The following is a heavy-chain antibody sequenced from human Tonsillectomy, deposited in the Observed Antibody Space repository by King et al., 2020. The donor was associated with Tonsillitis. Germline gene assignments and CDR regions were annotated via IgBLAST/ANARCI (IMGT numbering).Heavy chain of an antibody. D-gene: IGHD3-22*01. CDR3: ARGSYYDGTGCFRVWYVDL. Sequence: VQLVESGGGLVQPGGSLRLSCAASGFTFSNYWMHWVRQAPGKGLVWVSRLNSDVTSTSYADSVKGRFTISRDKAKNTLYLRMNSLRAEDTAVYYCARGSYYDGTGCFRVWYVDLWGRGTLVTVSS. CDR1: GFTFSNYW. V-gene: IGHV3-74*01. CDR2: LNSDVTST. J-gene: IGHJ2*01.